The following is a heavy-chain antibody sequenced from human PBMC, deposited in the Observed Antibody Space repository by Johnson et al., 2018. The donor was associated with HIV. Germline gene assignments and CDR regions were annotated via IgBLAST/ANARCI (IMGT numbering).Heavy chain of an antibody. D-gene: IGHD2-15*01. CDR2: ISYDGSNK. CDR3: ARGGWAVLDAFDI. CDR1: GFTFSSYG. J-gene: IGHJ3*02. Sequence: QVQLVESGGGVVQPGRSLRLSCAASGFTFSSYGMHWVRQAPGKGLEWVAVISYDGSNKYYADSVKGRFTISRDNSKNTLYLQMGSLRAEDMAVYYCARGGWAVLDAFDIWGQGTMVTVSS. V-gene: IGHV3-30*03.